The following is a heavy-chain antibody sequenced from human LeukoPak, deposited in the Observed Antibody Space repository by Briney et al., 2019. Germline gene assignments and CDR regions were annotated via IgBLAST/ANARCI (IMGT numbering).Heavy chain of an antibody. J-gene: IGHJ4*02. Sequence: GGSLRLSCAASGFTFSSYAMHWVRQSPGKGLEWVAVISYDGSNKYYADSVKGRFTISGDNSKNTLYLQMNRLNAEDTAVYYCARVPSYYCGSGSYSVFDYWGPGTLVTAS. CDR3: ARVPSYYCGSGSYSVFDY. CDR1: GFTFSSYA. CDR2: ISYDGSNK. D-gene: IGHD3-10*01. V-gene: IGHV3-30-3*01.